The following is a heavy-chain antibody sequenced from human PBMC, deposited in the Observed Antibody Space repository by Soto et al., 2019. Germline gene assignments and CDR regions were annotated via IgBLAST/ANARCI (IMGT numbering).Heavy chain of an antibody. J-gene: IGHJ4*02. D-gene: IGHD1-26*01. CDR2: IKSDGSGT. Sequence: GGPLSPSCAAPGFTPTSYWIHGVRRAPGKGLVWVSRIKSDGSGTRYADSVKGRFTISRDNAKNTLYLQMNSLRVEDTAVYYCEFSYWPVGNFWGQGTLGTVAS. CDR1: GFTPTSYW. V-gene: IGHV3-74*01. CDR3: EFSYWPVGNF.